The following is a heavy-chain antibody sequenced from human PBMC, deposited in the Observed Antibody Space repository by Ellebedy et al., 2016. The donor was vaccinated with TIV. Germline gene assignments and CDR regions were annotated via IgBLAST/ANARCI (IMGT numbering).Heavy chain of an antibody. CDR1: GFSFSSYW. V-gene: IGHV3-7*01. J-gene: IGHJ3*02. CDR2: INQDATKR. CDR3: ATDGSYGDYLSPAHASVM. D-gene: IGHD4-17*01. Sequence: GESLKISCAVSGFSFSSYWMTWVRQAPGKGLEWVANINQDATKRFYVDSVEGRFTISRDNAKNSLFLQMNGLRAEDTAVYYCATDGSYGDYLSPAHASVMWGQGTLVSVSS.